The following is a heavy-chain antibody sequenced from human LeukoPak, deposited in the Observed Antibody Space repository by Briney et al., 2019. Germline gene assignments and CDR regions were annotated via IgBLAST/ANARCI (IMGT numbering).Heavy chain of an antibody. Sequence: SETLSLTCTVSGGSISSYYWSWIRQPPGKGLGWIGYIYYSGSTNYNPSLKSRVTISVDTSKNQFSLKLSSVTAADTAVYYCARGGSLDWFDPWGQGTLVTVSS. CDR2: IYYSGST. V-gene: IGHV4-59*01. CDR1: GGSISSYY. CDR3: ARGGSLDWFDP. D-gene: IGHD3-10*01. J-gene: IGHJ5*02.